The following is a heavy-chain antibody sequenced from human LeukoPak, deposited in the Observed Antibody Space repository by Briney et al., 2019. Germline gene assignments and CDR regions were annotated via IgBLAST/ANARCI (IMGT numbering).Heavy chain of an antibody. CDR2: ISGSGGST. Sequence: GGSLRLSCAASGFTFSSYGMSWVRQAPGKGLEWVSAISGSGGSTYYADSVKGRFTISRDNAKNTLYLQMNSLRAEDTAVYYCAKDYGRWELLGSLFDYWGQGTLVTVSS. D-gene: IGHD1-26*01. V-gene: IGHV3-23*01. J-gene: IGHJ4*02. CDR3: AKDYGRWELLGSLFDY. CDR1: GFTFSSYG.